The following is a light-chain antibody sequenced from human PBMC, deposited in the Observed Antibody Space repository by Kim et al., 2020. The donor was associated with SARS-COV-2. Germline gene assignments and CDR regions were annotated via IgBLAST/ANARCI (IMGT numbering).Light chain of an antibody. J-gene: IGKJ4*01. CDR2: EAS. CDR1: QDISSW. Sequence: ASVGDRVSITCRASQDISSWLAWYQQKPGKAPKVLIYEASNLQSGVPSRFSGSGSGTDFTLTINSLQPEDFATYYCQQAHSFPLTFGGGTKVDIK. V-gene: IGKV1D-12*01. CDR3: QQAHSFPLT.